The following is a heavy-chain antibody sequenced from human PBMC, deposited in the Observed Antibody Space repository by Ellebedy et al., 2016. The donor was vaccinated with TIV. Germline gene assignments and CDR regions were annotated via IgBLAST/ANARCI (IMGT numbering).Heavy chain of an antibody. D-gene: IGHD5-24*01. CDR3: VRDGGRDGYTYWYFDL. J-gene: IGHJ2*01. V-gene: IGHV3-48*02. CDR2: ISTTSSNI. CDR1: GNTFSSYN. Sequence: GGSLRLSCPASGNTFSSYNMNWVRQAPGKGLQWVSYISTTSSNIYYADSVKGRFTISRDNAKNSLTLQMDSLRDEDTAVYYCVRDGGRDGYTYWYFDLWGRGTLVTVSS.